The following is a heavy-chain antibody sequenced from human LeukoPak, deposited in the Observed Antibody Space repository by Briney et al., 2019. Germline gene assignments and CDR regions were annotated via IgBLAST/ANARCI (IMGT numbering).Heavy chain of an antibody. V-gene: IGHV4-34*01. CDR2: INHSGST. Sequence: SETLSLTCAVYGGSFSGYYWSWIRQPPGKGLEWIGEINHSGSTNYNPSLKSRVTISVDTSKNQFSLKLSSVTAADTAVYYCARGRSTYYDILTGCLFDYWGRGTLVTVSS. CDR3: ARGRSTYYDILTGCLFDY. D-gene: IGHD3-9*01. CDR1: GGSFSGYY. J-gene: IGHJ4*02.